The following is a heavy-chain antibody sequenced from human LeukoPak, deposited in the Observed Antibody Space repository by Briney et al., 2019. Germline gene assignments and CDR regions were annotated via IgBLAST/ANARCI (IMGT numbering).Heavy chain of an antibody. CDR2: IYSGGST. V-gene: IGHV3-66*04. CDR3: AGPGVATDY. CDR1: GFTFSSYG. J-gene: IGHJ4*02. Sequence: GGSLRLSCAASGFTFSSYGMHWVRQAPGKGLEWVSVIYSGGSTYYADSVKGRFTISRDNSKNTLYLQMNSLRAEDTAVYYCAGPGVATDYWGQGTLVTVSS. D-gene: IGHD2-15*01.